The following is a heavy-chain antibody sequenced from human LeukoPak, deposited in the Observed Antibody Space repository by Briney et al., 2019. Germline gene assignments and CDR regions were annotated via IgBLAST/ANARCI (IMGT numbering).Heavy chain of an antibody. CDR3: ARGTVGLYSGYVFDH. V-gene: IGHV4-30-2*01. J-gene: IGHJ4*02. Sequence: SETLSLTCAVSGGSISSGGYSWCWIRQPPGKGLEWIGYIYHSGSTYYNPSLKSRVTISVDRSKNQFSLKLSSVTAADTAVYYCARGTVGLYSGYVFDHWGQGTLVTVSS. D-gene: IGHD5-12*01. CDR1: GGSISSGGYS. CDR2: IYHSGST.